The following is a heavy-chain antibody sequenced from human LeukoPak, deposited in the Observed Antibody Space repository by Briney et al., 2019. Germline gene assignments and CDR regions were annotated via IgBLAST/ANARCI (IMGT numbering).Heavy chain of an antibody. Sequence: GGSLRLSCAASGFTFSSYSMNWVRQAPGKGLEWVSYISSSSSTIYYADSVKGRFTISRDNAKNSLYLQMNSLRAEDTAVYYCARDRVLSNDDFDIWGQGTMVTVSS. J-gene: IGHJ3*02. CDR2: ISSSSSTI. D-gene: IGHD3-10*01. CDR1: GFTFSSYS. CDR3: ARDRVLSNDDFDI. V-gene: IGHV3-48*01.